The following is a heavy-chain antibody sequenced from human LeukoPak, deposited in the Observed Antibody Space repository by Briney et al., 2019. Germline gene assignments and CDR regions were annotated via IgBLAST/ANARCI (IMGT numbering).Heavy chain of an antibody. CDR1: GITFGDQA. D-gene: IGHD6-13*01. Sequence: GSLRLSCTASGITFGDQAKSWVRPAPGKGLEWGSSIRGGSEDSFCADSVKGGFTISRDNHKSTLYLQMHSPRADDAAVYYCARTIAQYSNSWLYYYCGLDVWGQGTTVSVSS. CDR3: ARTIAQYSNSWLYYYCGLDV. CDR2: IRGGSEDS. V-gene: IGHV3-23*01. J-gene: IGHJ6*02.